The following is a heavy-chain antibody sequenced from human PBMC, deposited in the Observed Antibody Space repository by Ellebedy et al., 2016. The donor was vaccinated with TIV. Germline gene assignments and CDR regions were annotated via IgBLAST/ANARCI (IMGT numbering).Heavy chain of an antibody. Sequence: ASVKVSCKASGGTFSNYAFSWVRQAPGQGLEWMGIINPSGGSTTYAQKLQGRVTMTRDTSTSTVYMELSSLRSEDTAVYFCAGGRPTHGGDFDSWGQGTLVTVSS. V-gene: IGHV1-46*04. D-gene: IGHD1-1*01. CDR1: GGTFSNYA. J-gene: IGHJ4*02. CDR2: INPSGGST. CDR3: AGGRPTHGGDFDS.